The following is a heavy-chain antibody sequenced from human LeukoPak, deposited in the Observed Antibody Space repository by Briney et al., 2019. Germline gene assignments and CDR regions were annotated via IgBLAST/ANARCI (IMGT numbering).Heavy chain of an antibody. CDR3: ARQTIFGVVSAFDP. J-gene: IGHJ5*02. D-gene: IGHD3-3*01. Sequence: GGSLRLSCVASGLPFSSYAMSWVRQAPGKGLEWVSSTSSSSSYIYYADSVKGRFTISRDNAKNSLYLQMNSLRAEDTAVYYCARQTIFGVVSAFDPWGQGTLVTVSS. CDR2: TSSSSSYI. V-gene: IGHV3-21*01. CDR1: GLPFSSYA.